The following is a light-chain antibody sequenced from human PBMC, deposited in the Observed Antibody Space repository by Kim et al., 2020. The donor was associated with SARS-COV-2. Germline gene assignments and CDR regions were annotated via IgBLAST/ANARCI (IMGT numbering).Light chain of an antibody. J-gene: IGLJ2*01. CDR3: QVWDSSSDHVV. V-gene: IGLV3-21*04. CDR2: YDS. Sequence: PGKTARFTCGGNNMGSKNVHGYQRKPGQAPVLVIYYDSDRPSGIPERFSGSNSGNTATLTISRVEAGDEADYYCQVWDSSSDHVVFGGGTQLTVL. CDR1: NMGSKN.